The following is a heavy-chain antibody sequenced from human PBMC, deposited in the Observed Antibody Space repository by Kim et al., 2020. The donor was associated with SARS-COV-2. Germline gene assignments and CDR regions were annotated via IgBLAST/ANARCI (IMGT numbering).Heavy chain of an antibody. Sequence: GESLKISCKGSGYSFTSYWIGWVRQMPGKGLEWMGIIYPGDSDTRYSPSFQGQVTISADKSISTAYLQWSSLKASDTAMYYCARYSHYGSGSYYNDRGWWFDPWGQGTLVTVSS. D-gene: IGHD3-10*01. V-gene: IGHV5-51*01. CDR1: GYSFTSYW. CDR2: IYPGDSDT. CDR3: ARYSHYGSGSYYNDRGWWFDP. J-gene: IGHJ5*02.